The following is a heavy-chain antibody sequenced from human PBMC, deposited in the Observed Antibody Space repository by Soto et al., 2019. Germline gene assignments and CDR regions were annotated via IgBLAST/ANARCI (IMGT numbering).Heavy chain of an antibody. Sequence: GGSLRLSCAASGFTFSSYAMSWVRQAPGKGLEWVSAISGSGGSTYYADSVKGRFTISRDNSKNTLYLQMNSLRAEDTAVYYCAKDDRALRVRVVIHHALDIWGQGTMVTVSS. V-gene: IGHV3-23*01. CDR1: GFTFSSYA. CDR3: AKDDRALRVRVVIHHALDI. J-gene: IGHJ3*02. D-gene: IGHD3-10*01. CDR2: ISGSGGST.